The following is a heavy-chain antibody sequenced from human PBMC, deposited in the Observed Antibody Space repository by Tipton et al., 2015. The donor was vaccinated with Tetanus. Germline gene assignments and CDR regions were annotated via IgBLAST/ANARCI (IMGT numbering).Heavy chain of an antibody. CDR2: ISSSGST. CDR1: GDSLRTGDRN. J-gene: IGHJ4*02. CDR3: ARAAGFLGLTHDF. Sequence: TLSLTCTVSGDSLRTGDRNWSWIRQPPGKGLEWLAYISSSGSTNSDYFLKSRITISRDTSKNQYSLSLSSVTAADTAVYYCARAAGFLGLTHDFWGRGTLVSVSS. D-gene: IGHD2/OR15-2a*01. V-gene: IGHV4-61*08.